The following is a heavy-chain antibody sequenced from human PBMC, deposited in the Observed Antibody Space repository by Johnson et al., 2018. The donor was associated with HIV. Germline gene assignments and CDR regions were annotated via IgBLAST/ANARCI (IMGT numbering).Heavy chain of an antibody. V-gene: IGHV3-11*04. Sequence: QVQLVESGGGLIQPGGSLRLSCAASGFTFSDYYMSWIRQAPGKGLVWVSYISSSGSTIYYADSVKGRFTISRDNAKNSLYLQMNSLRAEDTAVYYCAATQTPTRVVRGAVDSWGEGTMVTVYS. CDR2: ISSSGSTI. D-gene: IGHD3-10*01. CDR1: GFTFSDYY. CDR3: AATQTPTRVVRGAVDS. J-gene: IGHJ3*02.